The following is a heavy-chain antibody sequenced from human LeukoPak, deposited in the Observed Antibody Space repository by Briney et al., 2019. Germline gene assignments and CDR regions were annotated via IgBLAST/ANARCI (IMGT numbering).Heavy chain of an antibody. Sequence: GGSLRLSCAAYGFTFTGYGMHWVRQPPGKGLEWVAVISYNGGDKYYADSVQGRFTISRDNSKNTVSLQMNSLRAEDTAVYYCARVRRGSYVSTRYYFDYWGQGTLVTVSS. CDR1: GFTFTGYG. CDR3: ARVRRGSYVSTRYYFDY. CDR2: ISYNGGDK. D-gene: IGHD1-26*01. V-gene: IGHV3-30*03. J-gene: IGHJ4*02.